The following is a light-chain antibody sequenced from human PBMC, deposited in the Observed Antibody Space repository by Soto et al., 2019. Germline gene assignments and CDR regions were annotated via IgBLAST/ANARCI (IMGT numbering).Light chain of an antibody. Sequence: PITQSAFTPWVTVRDRVTNTCRASQSISSWLAWYQQKPGKAPKLLIYDASSLESGVPSRFSGSGSGTEFTLTIISLQPDDFVTYYCQQYNSYFPAFGQGTKVDI. J-gene: IGKJ1*01. CDR1: QSISSW. CDR3: QQYNSYFPA. CDR2: DAS. V-gene: IGKV1-5*01.